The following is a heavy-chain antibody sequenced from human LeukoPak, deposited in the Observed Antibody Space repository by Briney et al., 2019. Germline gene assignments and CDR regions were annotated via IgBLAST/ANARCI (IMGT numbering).Heavy chain of an antibody. Sequence: ASVRVSCKASGYTFTSYYMHWVRQAPGQGLEWMGIINPSGGSTSYAQKFQGRVTMTRDTSTSTVYMELSSLRSEDTAVYYCARDRRDGYLFDYWGQGTLVTVSS. CDR3: ARDRRDGYLFDY. J-gene: IGHJ4*02. V-gene: IGHV1-46*01. CDR1: GYTFTSYY. D-gene: IGHD5-24*01. CDR2: INPSGGST.